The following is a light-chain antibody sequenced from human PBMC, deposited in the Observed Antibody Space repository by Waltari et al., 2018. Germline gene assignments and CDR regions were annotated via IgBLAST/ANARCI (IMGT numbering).Light chain of an antibody. CDR2: GAS. J-gene: IGKJ3*01. CDR3: HQYNKWPFT. CDR1: QSVNSN. Sequence: EIALTQSPITLSVSPVERATLSCRASQSVNSNLAWYQQKPGQAPRLRIYGASTRATDVPARISGSGSGTEFTLTISSLQSEDFAVYYCHQYNKWPFTFGPGTKVDIK. V-gene: IGKV3-15*01.